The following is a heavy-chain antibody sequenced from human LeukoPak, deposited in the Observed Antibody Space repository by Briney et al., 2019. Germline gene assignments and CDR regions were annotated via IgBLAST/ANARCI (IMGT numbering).Heavy chain of an antibody. CDR1: VFTFSGSA. CDR2: IRSKANSYAT. J-gene: IGHJ4*02. V-gene: IGHV3-73*01. D-gene: IGHD6-6*01. CDR3: TSSSLDRVLAYSSSSGMDY. Sequence: GGSLRLSCAASVFTFSGSAMHWVRQASGKGLEWVGRIRSKANSYATAYAASVKGRFTISRDDSKNTAYLQMNSLKTEDTAVYYCTSSSLDRVLAYSSSSGMDYWGQGTLVTVSS.